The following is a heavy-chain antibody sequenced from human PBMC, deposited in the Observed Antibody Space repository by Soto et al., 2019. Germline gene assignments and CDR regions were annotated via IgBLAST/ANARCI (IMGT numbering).Heavy chain of an antibody. J-gene: IGHJ6*02. D-gene: IGHD3-3*01. CDR2: INHSGST. CDR1: GGSFSGYY. Sequence: PSETLSLTSAVYGGSFSGYYWSWIRQPPGKGLEWIGEINHSGSTNYNPSLKSRVTISVDTSKNQFSLKRRSVSAADKAVYYCATGPRSCEWLLLPRAYHNGMDGCGQGTTVTVCS. V-gene: IGHV4-34*01. CDR3: ATGPRSCEWLLLPRAYHNGMDG.